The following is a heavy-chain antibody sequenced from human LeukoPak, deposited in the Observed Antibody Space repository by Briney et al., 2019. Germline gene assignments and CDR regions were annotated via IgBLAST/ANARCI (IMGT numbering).Heavy chain of an antibody. CDR3: TRAGTAAGGEFDY. CDR1: GGSISSYY. CDR2: INHSGST. D-gene: IGHD3-16*01. V-gene: IGHV4-34*01. Sequence: PSETLSLTCTVSGGSISSYYWSWIRQPPGKGLEWIGEINHSGSTNYNPSLKSQVTISVDTSKNQFSLKLSSVTAADTAVYYCTRAGTAAGGEFDYWGQGTLVTVSS. J-gene: IGHJ4*02.